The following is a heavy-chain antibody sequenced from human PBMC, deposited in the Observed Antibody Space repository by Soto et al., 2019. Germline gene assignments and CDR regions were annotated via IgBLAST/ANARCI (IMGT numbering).Heavy chain of an antibody. CDR2: IYYSGST. CDR3: ARTPRLRSGYSYGAPYYYYYYYMDV. V-gene: IGHV4-59*08. D-gene: IGHD5-18*01. CDR1: GGSISSYY. J-gene: IGHJ6*03. Sequence: SETLSLTCTVSGGSISSYYWSWIRQPPGKGLEWIGYIYYSGSTNYNPSLKSRVTISVDTSKNQFSLKLSSVTAADTAVYYCARTPRLRSGYSYGAPYYYYYYYMDVWGKGTTVTVS.